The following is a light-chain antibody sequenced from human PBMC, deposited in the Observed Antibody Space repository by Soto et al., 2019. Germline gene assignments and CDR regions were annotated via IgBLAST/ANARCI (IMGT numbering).Light chain of an antibody. V-gene: IGKV1-5*01. CDR2: DAS. CDR3: QQLNNYPAIT. Sequence: DIQMTQSPSTLSAPVGDRVTITCRASQSISSWLAWYQQKPGKAPKLLIYDASSLESGVPSRFGGSGSGTDFTLTISSLQPEDFATYYCQQLNNYPAITFGPGTRLEIK. CDR1: QSISSW. J-gene: IGKJ5*01.